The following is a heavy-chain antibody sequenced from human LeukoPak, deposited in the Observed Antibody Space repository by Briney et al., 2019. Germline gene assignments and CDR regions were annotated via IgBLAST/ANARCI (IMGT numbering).Heavy chain of an antibody. D-gene: IGHD5-12*01. CDR1: GDSVSSNSAA. Sequence: SQTLSLTCAISGDSVSSNSAAWNWIRQSPSRGLEWLGRTYYRSKFHNDYAASVKGRITFNPDTSKDQFSLQLNSVTPEDTAVYYCARGGWGYTPYFDYWGQGTLVTVSS. CDR2: TYYRSKFHN. V-gene: IGHV6-1*01. J-gene: IGHJ4*02. CDR3: ARGGWGYTPYFDY.